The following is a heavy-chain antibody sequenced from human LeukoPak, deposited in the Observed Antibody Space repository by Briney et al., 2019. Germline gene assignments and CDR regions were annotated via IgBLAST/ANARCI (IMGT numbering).Heavy chain of an antibody. CDR2: MNPNSGNT. CDR1: GYTFTSYD. D-gene: IGHD6-13*01. J-gene: IGHJ4*02. Sequence: ASVKVSCKASGYTFTSYDINWVRQATGQGLEWMGWMNPNSGNTGYAQKFQGRVTITRNTSISTAYMELSSLRSEDTAVYYCARVAAAGTLYRKDFDYWGQGTLVTVPS. CDR3: ARVAAAGTLYRKDFDY. V-gene: IGHV1-8*03.